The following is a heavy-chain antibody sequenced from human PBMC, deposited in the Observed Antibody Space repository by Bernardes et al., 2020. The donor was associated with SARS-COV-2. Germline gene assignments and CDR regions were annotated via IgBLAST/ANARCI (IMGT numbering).Heavy chain of an antibody. CDR3: ARDRLAPDYDFWSGYPNWFDP. V-gene: IGHV1-18*01. D-gene: IGHD3-3*01. J-gene: IGHJ5*02. Sequence: ASVKVSCKASGYTFTSYGISWVRQAPGQGLEWMGWISAYNGNTNYAQKLQGRVTMTTDTSTSTAYMELRSLRSDDTAVYYCARDRLAPDYDFWSGYPNWFDPWGQGTLVTVSS. CDR2: ISAYNGNT. CDR1: GYTFTSYG.